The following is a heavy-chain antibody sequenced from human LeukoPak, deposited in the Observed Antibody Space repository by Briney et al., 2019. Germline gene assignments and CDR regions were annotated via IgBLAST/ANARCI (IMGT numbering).Heavy chain of an antibody. CDR3: ARVRAGLQAFDT. D-gene: IGHD4-11*01. CDR2: ISSGSKYI. CDR1: GFKFNTHN. V-gene: IGHV3-21*06. J-gene: IGHJ5*02. Sequence: GGVLRLSCAASGFKFNTHNLNWVRQAPGKGLEWVSSISSGSKYILYADSVKGRFTVSRDNAKSSVYLQMNSLRAEDTAVYYCARVRAGLQAFDTWGQGTLVTVSS.